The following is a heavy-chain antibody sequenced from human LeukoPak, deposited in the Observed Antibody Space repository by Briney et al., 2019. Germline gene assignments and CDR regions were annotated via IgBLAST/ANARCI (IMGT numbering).Heavy chain of an antibody. V-gene: IGHV3-30-3*01. D-gene: IGHD3-22*01. CDR3: ARVTDYYDSSGYYWPNPFGY. CDR2: ISYDGSNK. J-gene: IGHJ4*02. CDR1: GFTFSSYA. Sequence: PGRSLRLSCAASGFTFSSYAMHWARQAPGKGLEWVAVISYDGSNKYYADSVKGRFTISRDNSKNTLYLQMNSLRAEDTAVYYCARVTDYYDSSGYYWPNPFGYWGQGTLVTVSS.